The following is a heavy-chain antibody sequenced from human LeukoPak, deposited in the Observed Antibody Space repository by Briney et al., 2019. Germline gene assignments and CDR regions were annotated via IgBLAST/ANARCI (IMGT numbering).Heavy chain of an antibody. J-gene: IGHJ4*02. D-gene: IGHD2-15*01. CDR3: AKDREFRDIVVVVAAMTH. V-gene: IGHV3-11*04. Sequence: GGSLRLSCAASGFTFSDYYMSWIRQAPGKGLEWVSYISSSGSTIYYADSVKGRFTISRDNAKNSLYLQMNSLRPEDTAVYYCAKDREFRDIVVVVAAMTHWGQGTLVTVSS. CDR1: GFTFSDYY. CDR2: ISSSGSTI.